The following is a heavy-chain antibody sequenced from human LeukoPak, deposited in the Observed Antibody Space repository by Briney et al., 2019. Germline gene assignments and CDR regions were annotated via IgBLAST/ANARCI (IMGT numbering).Heavy chain of an antibody. V-gene: IGHV1-2*02. CDR3: ARGSNWFENAFDI. Sequence: ASVKVSCKASGYTFTSYYMHWVRQAPGQGLEWMGWVNPNSGGTNYAQKFQGRVTMTRDTSITTAYMELSRLRSDDTAVYYCARGSNWFENAFDIWGQGTMVTVSS. CDR2: VNPNSGGT. D-gene: IGHD1-1*01. CDR1: GYTFTSYY. J-gene: IGHJ3*02.